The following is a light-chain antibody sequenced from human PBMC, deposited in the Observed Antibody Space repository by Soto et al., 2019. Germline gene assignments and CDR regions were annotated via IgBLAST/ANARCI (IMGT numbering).Light chain of an antibody. J-gene: IGLJ2*01. CDR2: QDY. CDR1: KLGDKS. CDR3: QAWDSSTENVV. V-gene: IGLV3-1*01. Sequence: SYELTQAPSVSVSPGQTATITCSGDKLGDKSASWYQQKPGQSPLLVLYQDYKRPSGIPERFSGSNSGNTATLTISGAQAMDEADYFCQAWDSSTENVVFGGGTKLTVL.